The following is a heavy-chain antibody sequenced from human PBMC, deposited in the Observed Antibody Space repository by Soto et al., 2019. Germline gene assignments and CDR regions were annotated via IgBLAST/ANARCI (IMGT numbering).Heavy chain of an antibody. CDR2: IWYDGSNK. J-gene: IGHJ3*02. Sequence: PGGSLRLSCAASGFTFSSHGMHWVRQAPGKGLEWVAVIWYDGSNKYYADSVKGRFTISRDNSKNTLYLQMNSLRAEDTAVYYCARVRITMVRGVITAAAFDIWGQGTMVTVSS. CDR1: GFTFSSHG. D-gene: IGHD3-10*01. V-gene: IGHV3-33*01. CDR3: ARVRITMVRGVITAAAFDI.